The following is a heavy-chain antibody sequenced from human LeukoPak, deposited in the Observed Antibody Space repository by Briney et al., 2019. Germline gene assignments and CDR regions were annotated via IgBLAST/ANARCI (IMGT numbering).Heavy chain of an antibody. V-gene: IGHV3-7*04. CDR1: IFIFSSYY. CDR3: ARGTYYYEF. Sequence: GGSLRLFCTASIFIFSSYYMSWVRQAPGKGLEWVAYMNQLGNEKSYVDSVKGRFTISRDNAKNSLYLQMNSLRAEDTAVYYCARGTYYYEFWGQGTLVTVCS. D-gene: IGHD3-16*01. J-gene: IGHJ4*02. CDR2: MNQLGNEK.